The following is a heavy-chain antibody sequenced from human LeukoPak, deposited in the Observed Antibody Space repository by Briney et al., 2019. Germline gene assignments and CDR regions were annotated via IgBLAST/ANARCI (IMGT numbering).Heavy chain of an antibody. Sequence: PSETLSLTCTVSGGSISSGSYYWSWIRQPAGKGLEWIGRIYTSGSTDYNPSFKSRVTMSVDTSKNQFSLKLSSVTAADTAVYYCARQYSSSWYGSTNYFDYWGQGTLVTVSS. CDR3: ARQYSSSWYGSTNYFDY. D-gene: IGHD6-13*01. CDR1: GGSISSGSYY. CDR2: IYTSGST. J-gene: IGHJ4*02. V-gene: IGHV4-61*02.